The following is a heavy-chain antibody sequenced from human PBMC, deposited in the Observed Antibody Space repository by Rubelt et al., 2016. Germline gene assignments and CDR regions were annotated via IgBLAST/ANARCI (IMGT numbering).Heavy chain of an antibody. V-gene: IGHV4-39*07. CDR2: ISYSGST. Sequence: QLQLQESGPGLVKPSETLSLTCSVSGGSISSGNYYWGWIRQPPGKGLEWIGSISYSGSTYYNPSLKSRVTLSADTSNNQFSLKLGSVTAADTAVYYCARLQWELSTIDFWGQGTLVTVSS. CDR1: GGSISSGNYY. CDR3: ARLQWELSTIDF. D-gene: IGHD1-26*01. J-gene: IGHJ4*02.